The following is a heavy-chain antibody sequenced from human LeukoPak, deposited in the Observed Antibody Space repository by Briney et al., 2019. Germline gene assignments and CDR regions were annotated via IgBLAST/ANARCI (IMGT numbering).Heavy chain of an antibody. V-gene: IGHV1-24*01. CDR1: GYTLTELS. CDR3: ATQAVAGPNYYYYGMDV. D-gene: IGHD6-19*01. J-gene: IGHJ6*02. CDR2: FDPEDGET. Sequence: ASVTVSCKVSGYTLTELSMHWVRQAPGKGLEWMGGFDPEDGETIYAQKFQGRVTMTEDTSTDTAYMELSSLRSEDTAVYYCATQAVAGPNYYYYGMDVWGQGTTVTVSS.